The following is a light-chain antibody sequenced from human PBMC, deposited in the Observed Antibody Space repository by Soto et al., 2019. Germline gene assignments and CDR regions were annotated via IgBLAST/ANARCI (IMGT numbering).Light chain of an antibody. CDR2: DGS. Sequence: DTQMTQSPSAVSASVGDRVIITCRASRDIKNYLAWYHQMPGAAPKLLIYDGSSLQSGVPSSIIDSGSGREFSLVISRLELDDFGTFFFQQLYSFAPTFGGGTNVAIK. J-gene: IGKJ4*02. CDR1: RDIKNY. CDR3: QQLYSFAPT. V-gene: IGKV1-12*01.